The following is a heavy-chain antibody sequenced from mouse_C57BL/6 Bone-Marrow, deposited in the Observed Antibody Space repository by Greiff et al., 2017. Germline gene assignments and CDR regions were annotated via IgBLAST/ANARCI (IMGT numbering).Heavy chain of an antibody. Sequence: QVQLQQPGAELVMPGASVKLSCKASGYTFTSYWMHWVKQRPGQGLEWIGEIDPSDSYTNYNQKVKGKSTLTVDKSSSTAYMQLSSLTSEDSAVYYCARCYDGPYYFDYWGQGTTLTVSS. D-gene: IGHD2-3*01. CDR2: IDPSDSYT. J-gene: IGHJ2*01. V-gene: IGHV1-69*01. CDR3: ARCYDGPYYFDY. CDR1: GYTFTSYW.